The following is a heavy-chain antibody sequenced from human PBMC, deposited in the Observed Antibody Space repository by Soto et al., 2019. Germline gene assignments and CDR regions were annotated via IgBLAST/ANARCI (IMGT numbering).Heavy chain of an antibody. CDR3: ARGLDFYGSGSPDLNGY. Sequence: SETLSLTCAVYGGSLSGYYWSWIRQPPGKGLEWIGNINHSGATNYNPSLKTRVTISVDTSKKQFSLKLRSVTSADTAVYYCARGLDFYGSGSPDLNGYWGQGTLVTVSS. D-gene: IGHD3-10*01. V-gene: IGHV4-59*01. CDR1: GGSLSGYY. CDR2: INHSGAT. J-gene: IGHJ4*02.